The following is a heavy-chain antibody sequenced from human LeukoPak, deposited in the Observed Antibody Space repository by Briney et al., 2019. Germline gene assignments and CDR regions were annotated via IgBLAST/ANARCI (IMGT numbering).Heavy chain of an antibody. V-gene: IGHV3-33*01. J-gene: IGHJ5*02. Sequence: PGGSLRLSFAASGFTFSSYGMHWVRQAPGKGLEWVAVIWYDGSNKYYADSVKGRFTISRDNSKNTLYLQMNSLRAEDTAVYYCARDRSIAAAGDSFDPWGQGTLVTVSS. CDR1: GFTFSSYG. CDR3: ARDRSIAAAGDSFDP. D-gene: IGHD6-13*01. CDR2: IWYDGSNK.